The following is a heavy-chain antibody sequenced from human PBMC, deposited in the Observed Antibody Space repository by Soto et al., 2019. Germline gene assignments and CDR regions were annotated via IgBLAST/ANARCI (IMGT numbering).Heavy chain of an antibody. CDR1: GDSVSSNSAA. J-gene: IGHJ4*02. CDR2: TYYRSKWYN. V-gene: IGHV6-1*01. Sequence: SPTLSLTCAISGDSVSSNSAAWNWIRQSPSRGLEWLGRTYYRSKWYNDYAVSVKSRITINPDTSKNQFSLQLNSVTPEDTAVYYCPRYKVSIVVATMFDYWGQGTLVTVSS. CDR3: PRYKVSIVVATMFDY. D-gene: IGHD1-26*01.